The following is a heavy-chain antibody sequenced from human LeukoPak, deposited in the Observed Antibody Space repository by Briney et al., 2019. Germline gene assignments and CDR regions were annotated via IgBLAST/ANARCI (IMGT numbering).Heavy chain of an antibody. V-gene: IGHV1-46*02. J-gene: IGHJ4*02. Sequence: ASVKVSCKTSGYSENFYGITWVRQVAGQGLEWMGIINPSGGSTSYAQKFQGRVTMTRDMSTSTVYMELSSLRSEDTAVYYCARRPGYSSGWYDYWGQGTLVTVSS. CDR1: GYSENFYG. CDR3: ARRPGYSSGWYDY. CDR2: INPSGGST. D-gene: IGHD6-19*01.